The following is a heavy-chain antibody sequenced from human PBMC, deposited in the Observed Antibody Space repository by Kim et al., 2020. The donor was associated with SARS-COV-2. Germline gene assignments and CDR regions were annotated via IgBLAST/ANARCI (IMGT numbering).Heavy chain of an antibody. J-gene: IGHJ6*01. Sequence: SETLSLTCAVYGGSFSGYYWSWIRQPPGKGLEWIGEINHSGSTNYNPSLKSRVTISVDTSKNQFSLKLSSVTAADTAVYYCARGRGISSWYPYYYSGMDV. V-gene: IGHV4-34*01. D-gene: IGHD6-13*01. CDR2: INHSGST. CDR3: ARGRGISSWYPYYYSGMDV. CDR1: GGSFSGYY.